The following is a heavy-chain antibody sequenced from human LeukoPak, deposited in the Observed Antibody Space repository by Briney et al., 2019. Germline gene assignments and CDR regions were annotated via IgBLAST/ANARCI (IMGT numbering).Heavy chain of an antibody. V-gene: IGHV4-39*07. CDR2: IYYSEST. D-gene: IGHD6-19*01. CDR3: ARDPGIAVAGEKPFDY. Sequence: PSETLSLTCTVSGGSISSSSYYWGWIRQPPGKGLEWIGSIYYSESTYYNPSLKSRVTISVDTSKNQFSLKLSSVTAADTAVYYCARDPGIAVAGEKPFDYWGQGTLVTVSS. CDR1: GGSISSSSYY. J-gene: IGHJ4*02.